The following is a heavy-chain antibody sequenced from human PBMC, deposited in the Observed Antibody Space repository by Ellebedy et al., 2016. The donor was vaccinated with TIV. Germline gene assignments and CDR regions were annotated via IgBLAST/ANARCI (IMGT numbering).Heavy chain of an antibody. CDR3: ARDRRDYAWGSYRPTDVFDI. Sequence: SETLSLTCAVYGGSFSGYYWSWVRQPPGKGLEWIGEVNQSGGTNYHPSLKSLVTISVDMSKNQFSLKLSSVTAADTAVYYCARDRRDYAWGSYRPTDVFDIWGQGTMVTVSS. CDR1: GGSFSGYY. V-gene: IGHV4-34*01. CDR2: VNQSGGT. D-gene: IGHD3-16*02. J-gene: IGHJ3*02.